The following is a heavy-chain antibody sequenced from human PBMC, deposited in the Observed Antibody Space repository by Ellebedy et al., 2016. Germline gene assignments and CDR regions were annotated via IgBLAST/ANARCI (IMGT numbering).Heavy chain of an antibody. J-gene: IGHJ5*02. CDR3: ARRGGYSYGYNWFDP. CDR1: GYSFTFYW. V-gene: IGHV5-10-1*01. CDR2: IDPTDSYT. D-gene: IGHD5-18*01. Sequence: GESLKISCKGSGYSFTFYWISWVRQMPGKGLEWMGRIDPTDSYTNYSPSFQGHVTISADKSISTAYLQWSSLKASDTAMYYCARRGGYSYGYNWFDPWGQGTLVTVSS.